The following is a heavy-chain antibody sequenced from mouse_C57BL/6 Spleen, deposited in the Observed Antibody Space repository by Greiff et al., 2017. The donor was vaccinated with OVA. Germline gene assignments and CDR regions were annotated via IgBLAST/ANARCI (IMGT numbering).Heavy chain of an antibody. CDR3: ARDDYAGSY. V-gene: IGHV1-64*01. J-gene: IGHJ3*01. CDR1: GYTFTSYW. D-gene: IGHD2-4*01. CDR2: IHPNSGST. Sequence: VQLQQSGAELVKPGASVKLSCKASGYTFTSYWMHWVKQRPGQGLEWIGMIHPNSGSTNYNEKFKSKATLTVDKSSSTAYMQLSSLTSEDSAVYYCARDDYAGSYWGQGTLVTVSA.